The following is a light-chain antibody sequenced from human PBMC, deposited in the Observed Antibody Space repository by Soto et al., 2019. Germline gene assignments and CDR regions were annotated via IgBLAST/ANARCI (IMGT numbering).Light chain of an antibody. CDR2: DNY. CDR1: TSNIGSND. J-gene: IGLJ3*02. Sequence: QSVLTQPPSVSAAPGQKVTISCSGSTSNIGSNDVSWYQQFPGTAPKFLIYDNYKRPSGIPDRFSGSKSGTSATLGITGLQTGDEADYYCGTWDSSLSALVFGGGTKLTVL. CDR3: GTWDSSLSALV. V-gene: IGLV1-51*01.